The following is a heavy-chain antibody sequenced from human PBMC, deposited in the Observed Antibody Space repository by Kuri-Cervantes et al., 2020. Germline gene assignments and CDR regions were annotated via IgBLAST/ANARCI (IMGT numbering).Heavy chain of an antibody. Sequence: GGSLRLSCVASGFIFSDHYMDWVRQAPRKGLEWVGRIRNKANSYTTEYAASVKGRFTISRDDSKNSLSLQMNSLKTEDTAVYYCAREVFVVVPAARVVFDYWGQGTLVTDSS. CDR3: AREVFVVVPAARVVFDY. V-gene: IGHV3-72*01. D-gene: IGHD2-2*01. J-gene: IGHJ4*02. CDR1: GFIFSDHY. CDR2: IRNKANSYTT.